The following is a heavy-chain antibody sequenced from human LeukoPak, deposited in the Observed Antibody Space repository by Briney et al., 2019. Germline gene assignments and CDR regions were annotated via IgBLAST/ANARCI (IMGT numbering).Heavy chain of an antibody. CDR3: AKDPQWLVSRYYFDY. J-gene: IGHJ4*02. D-gene: IGHD6-19*01. V-gene: IGHV3-23*01. CDR1: GFTFSSYE. CDR2: ISGSGGST. Sequence: GGSLRLSCAASGFTFSSYEMDWVRQAPGKGLEWVSAISGSGGSTYYADSVKGRFTISRDNSKNTLYLQMNSLRAEDTAVYYCAKDPQWLVSRYYFDYWGQGTLVTVSS.